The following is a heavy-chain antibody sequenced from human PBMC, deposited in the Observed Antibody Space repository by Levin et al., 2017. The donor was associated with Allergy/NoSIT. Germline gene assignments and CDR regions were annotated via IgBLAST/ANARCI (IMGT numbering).Heavy chain of an antibody. V-gene: IGHV3-21*01. CDR3: ARDLTFYYDTSGYYPFDY. CDR2: ISTDSYYI. J-gene: IGHJ4*02. Sequence: LSLTCAASGFTFSTCSMNWVRQAPGKGLEWVSSISTDSYYIHYADSVKGRFTISRDNAKNSLYLQMNSLRAEDTAVYYCARDLTFYYDTSGYYPFDYWGQGTLVTVSS. D-gene: IGHD3-22*01. CDR1: GFTFSTCS.